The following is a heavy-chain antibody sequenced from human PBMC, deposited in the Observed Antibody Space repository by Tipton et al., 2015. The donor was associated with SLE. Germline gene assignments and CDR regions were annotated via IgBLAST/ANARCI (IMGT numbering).Heavy chain of an antibody. D-gene: IGHD3-3*01. J-gene: IGHJ6*02. CDR1: GGTFSSYG. CDR3: ARDGFLVLLNQYYYYGMDV. V-gene: IGHV1-18*01. Sequence: QLVQSGAEVKKPGSSVKVSCKASGGTFSSYGISWVRQAPGQGLEWMGWISAYNGNTNYAQKLQGRVTMTTDTSTSTAYMELRSLRSDDTAVYYCARDGFLVLLNQYYYYGMDVWGQGTTVTVSS. CDR2: ISAYNGNT.